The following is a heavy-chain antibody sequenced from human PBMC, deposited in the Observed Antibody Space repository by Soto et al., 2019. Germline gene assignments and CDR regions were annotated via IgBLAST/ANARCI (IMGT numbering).Heavy chain of an antibody. D-gene: IGHD5-12*01. CDR3: ARAGDGYNYYYYGMDV. CDR2: ISYDGSNK. V-gene: IGHV3-30-3*01. CDR1: GFTCSSYA. J-gene: IGHJ6*02. Sequence: QVKLVESGGGVVQPGRSLRLSCAASGFTCSSYAMHWVRQDPGKGLEWVAVISYDGSNKYYADSVKGRFSISRDNSKNTLYLQMNSLRAEDTAVYYCARAGDGYNYYYYGMDVWGQGTTVTVSS.